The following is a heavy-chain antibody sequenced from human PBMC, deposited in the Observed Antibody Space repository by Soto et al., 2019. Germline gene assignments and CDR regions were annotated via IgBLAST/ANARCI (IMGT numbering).Heavy chain of an antibody. D-gene: IGHD2-2*02. J-gene: IGHJ6*04. CDR3: ARGSPRYCSSTSCYNYYYGMDV. CDR2: IGTAGDT. Sequence: GGSLRLSCAPSGFTFSSYDMHWVRQATGKGLEWVSAIGTAGDTYYPGSVKGRFTISRENAKNSLYLQMNSLRAGDTAVYYCARGSPRYCSSTSCYNYYYGMDVWGKGTTVTVPS. CDR1: GFTFSSYD. V-gene: IGHV3-13*01.